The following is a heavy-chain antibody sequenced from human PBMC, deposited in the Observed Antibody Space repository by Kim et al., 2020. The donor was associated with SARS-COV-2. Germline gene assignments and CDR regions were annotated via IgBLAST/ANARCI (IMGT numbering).Heavy chain of an antibody. J-gene: IGHJ5*02. Sequence: GGSLRLSCAASGFTFSSYSMNWVRQAPGKGLEWVSSISSSSSYIYYADSVKGRFTISRDNAKNSLYLQMNSLRAEDTAVYYCARDVVGLVGHIRNWFDPWGQGTLVTVSS. CDR3: ARDVVGLVGHIRNWFDP. D-gene: IGHD2-8*02. CDR1: GFTFSSYS. CDR2: ISSSSSYI. V-gene: IGHV3-21*04.